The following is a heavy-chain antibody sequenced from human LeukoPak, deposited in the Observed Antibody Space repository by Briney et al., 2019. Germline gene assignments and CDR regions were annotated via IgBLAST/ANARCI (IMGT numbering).Heavy chain of an antibody. D-gene: IGHD3-10*01. J-gene: IGHJ6*03. Sequence: GGSLRLSCAASGFTFDDYAMHGVRQAPGKGLEWVSGITWNSGSIGYADSVKGRFTISRDNAENSLYLQMNTLRAEDTAVYYCARDLVWFGEPKGYYNYMDVWGKGTTVTVSS. V-gene: IGHV3-9*01. CDR3: ARDLVWFGEPKGYYNYMDV. CDR2: ITWNSGSI. CDR1: GFTFDDYA.